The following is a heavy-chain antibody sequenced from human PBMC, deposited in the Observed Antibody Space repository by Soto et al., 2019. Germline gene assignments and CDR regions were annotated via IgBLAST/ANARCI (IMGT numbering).Heavy chain of an antibody. J-gene: IGHJ4*02. CDR1: GFTFDDYA. D-gene: IGHD6-13*01. CDR2: ISWNSGSI. CDR3: AKSVGGSSSWPNDY. V-gene: IGHV3-9*01. Sequence: GGSLRLSCAASGFTFDDYAMHWVRQAPGKGLEWVSGISWNSGSIGYADSVKGRFTISRDNAKNSLYLQMNSLRAEDTALYYCAKSVGGSSSWPNDYWGQGTLVTVSS.